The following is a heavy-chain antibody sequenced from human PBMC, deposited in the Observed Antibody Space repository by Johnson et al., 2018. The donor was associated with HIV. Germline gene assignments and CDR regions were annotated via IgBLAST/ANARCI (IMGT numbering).Heavy chain of an antibody. Sequence: VQLVESGGGVVQPGGSLRLSCAASGFTVSSNYMSWVRQAPGKGLDWVSVIYSGGSTYYADSLKDRFTISRDNSKNTLYLQMGSLRAEDMAVYYCAKESAFDIWGQGTMVTVSS. CDR1: GFTVSSNY. J-gene: IGHJ3*02. CDR2: IYSGGST. CDR3: AKESAFDI. V-gene: IGHV3-66*01.